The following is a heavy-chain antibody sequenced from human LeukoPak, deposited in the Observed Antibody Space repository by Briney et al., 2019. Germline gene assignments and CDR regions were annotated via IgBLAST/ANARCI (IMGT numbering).Heavy chain of an antibody. Sequence: SETLSLTCTVSGYSISTGYYWDWIRQPPGKGLEWIGTFYHGGSTYYNPSLKSRVTISVDTSKNQFSLKLSSVTAADTAVYYCAREAYSSSWGVFDYWGQGTLVTVSS. CDR3: AREAYSSSWGVFDY. CDR1: GYSISTGYY. CDR2: FYHGGST. D-gene: IGHD6-13*01. J-gene: IGHJ4*02. V-gene: IGHV4-38-2*02.